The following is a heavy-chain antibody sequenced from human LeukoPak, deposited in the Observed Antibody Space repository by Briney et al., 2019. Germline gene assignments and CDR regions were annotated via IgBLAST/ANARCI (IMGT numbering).Heavy chain of an antibody. CDR1: GGSISSGGYY. CDR2: ISYRGTT. J-gene: IGHJ3*02. V-gene: IGHV4-31*03. CDR3: ARGIVVAPVYGAFDM. Sequence: SETLSLTCTVSGGSISSGGYYWNWIRQHPGKGLEWIGFISYRGTTDYNPSLKSRIVISLDASKNQLFLKLNSVTAADTAVYYGARGIVVAPVYGAFDMWGQGTMVTVSS. D-gene: IGHD2-21*01.